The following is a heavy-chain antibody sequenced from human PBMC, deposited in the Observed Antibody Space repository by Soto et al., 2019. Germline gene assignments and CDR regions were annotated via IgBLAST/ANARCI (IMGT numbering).Heavy chain of an antibody. CDR3: GTAAGAPYFDY. J-gene: IGHJ4*02. D-gene: IGHD6-13*01. CDR1: GFTFSSYA. Sequence: GGPLRLSCAASGFTFSSYAMSWVRQAPGKGLEWVSAISGSGGSTYYADSVKGRFTISRDNSKNTLYLQMNSLRAEDTAVHYCGTAAGAPYFDYWGQGTLVTVSS. V-gene: IGHV3-23*01. CDR2: ISGSGGST.